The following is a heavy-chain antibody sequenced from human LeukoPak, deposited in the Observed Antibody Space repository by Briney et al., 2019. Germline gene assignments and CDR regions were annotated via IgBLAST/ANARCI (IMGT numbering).Heavy chain of an antibody. V-gene: IGHV1-18*04. D-gene: IGHD6-13*01. J-gene: IGHJ6*02. Sequence: ASVKVSCKASGYSFVSYYLHWVRQAPGQGLEWMGWISAYNGNTNYAQKLQGRVTMTTDTSTSTAYMELRSLRSDDTAVYYCARVAAAAIYYYYGMDVWGQGTTVTVSS. CDR2: ISAYNGNT. CDR1: GYSFVSYY. CDR3: ARVAAAAIYYYYGMDV.